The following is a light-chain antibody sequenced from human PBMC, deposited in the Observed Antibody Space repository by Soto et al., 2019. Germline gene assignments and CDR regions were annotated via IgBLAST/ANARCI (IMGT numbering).Light chain of an antibody. Sequence: QSALTQPPSASGSLGQSVTISCTGTSSDVGSYDYVSWYQQHPGKAPKFIIYEVTKRPSGVPDRFSGSKSGDTASLTVSGLQPEDEADYYCSSYAGSSTLEFGGGTKLTVL. J-gene: IGLJ2*01. CDR3: SSYAGSSTLE. CDR2: EVT. CDR1: SSDVGSYDY. V-gene: IGLV2-8*01.